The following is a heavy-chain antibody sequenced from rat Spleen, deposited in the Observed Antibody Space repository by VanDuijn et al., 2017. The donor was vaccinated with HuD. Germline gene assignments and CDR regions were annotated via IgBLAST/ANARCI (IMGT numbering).Heavy chain of an antibody. CDR1: GFTFSNYD. J-gene: IGHJ3*01. D-gene: IGHD1-1*01. V-gene: IGHV5-20*01. CDR2: FSYDGSST. Sequence: EVQLVESGGGLVQPGRSMKLSCAASGFTFSNYDMAWVRQAPTKGLEWVASFSYDGSSTYYRDSVKGRFTISRDNAKSTLYLQMDSLRSEDTATYYCTTEDYYSGDGWFAYWGQGTLVTVSS. CDR3: TTEDYYSGDGWFAY.